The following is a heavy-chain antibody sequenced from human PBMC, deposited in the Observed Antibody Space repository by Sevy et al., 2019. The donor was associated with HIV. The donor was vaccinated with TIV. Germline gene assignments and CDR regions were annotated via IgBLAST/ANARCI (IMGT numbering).Heavy chain of an antibody. Sequence: GGSLRLSCAASGFTFSSYGMHWVRQAPGKGLEWVAVISYDGSNKYYADSVKGRFTISRDNSKNTLYLQMNSLRAGDTAVYYCAKAAEDGYDYDYYGMDVWGQGTTVTVSS. CDR3: AKAAEDGYDYDYYGMDV. J-gene: IGHJ6*02. CDR2: ISYDGSNK. V-gene: IGHV3-30*18. CDR1: GFTFSSYG. D-gene: IGHD5-12*01.